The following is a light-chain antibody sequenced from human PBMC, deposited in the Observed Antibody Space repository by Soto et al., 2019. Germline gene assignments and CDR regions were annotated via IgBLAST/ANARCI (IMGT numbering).Light chain of an antibody. CDR2: AAS. Sequence: DVQMTQSPSSLSASVGDRVTISCRSSHNINNYLNWYQQRPGRAPNLLIYAASNLQSGAPSRFSGSGSGTDFTLTISGLQPQDFATYYCQKSYSAPAFGQGTKVDIK. CDR1: HNINNY. J-gene: IGKJ1*01. CDR3: QKSYSAPA. V-gene: IGKV1-39*01.